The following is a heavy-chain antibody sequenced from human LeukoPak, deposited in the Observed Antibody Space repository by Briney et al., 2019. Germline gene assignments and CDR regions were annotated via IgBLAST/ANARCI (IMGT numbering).Heavy chain of an antibody. CDR3: AREVTKYYFDY. CDR2: IYYSGST. V-gene: IGHV4-59*01. J-gene: IGHJ4*02. D-gene: IGHD5-18*01. CDR1: GGSXSSYY. Sequence: ETLSLTXTXSGGSXSSYYWSWIRRPPGKGLEWIGYIYYSGSTNYNPSLKSRVTISVDTSKNQFSLKLSSVTAADTAVYYCAREVTKYYFDYWGQGTLVTVSS.